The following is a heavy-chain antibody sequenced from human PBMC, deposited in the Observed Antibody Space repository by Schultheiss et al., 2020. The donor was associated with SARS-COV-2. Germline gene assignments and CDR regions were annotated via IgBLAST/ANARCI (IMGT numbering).Heavy chain of an antibody. D-gene: IGHD3-10*01. CDR3: ARESSYYGSGSIDY. V-gene: IGHV3-23*01. CDR1: GFTFSSYA. CDR2: ISGSGGST. J-gene: IGHJ4*02. Sequence: GGSLRLSCAASGFTFSSYAMSWVRQAPGKGLEWVSAISGSGGSTYYADSVKGRFTISRDNSKNTLYLQMNSLRAEDTAVYYCARESSYYGSGSIDYWGQGTLVTVSS.